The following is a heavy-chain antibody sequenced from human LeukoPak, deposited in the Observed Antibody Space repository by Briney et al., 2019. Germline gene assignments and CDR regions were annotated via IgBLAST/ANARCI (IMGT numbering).Heavy chain of an antibody. CDR1: GFTFSSYS. V-gene: IGHV3-48*04. J-gene: IGHJ4*02. D-gene: IGHD3-10*01. CDR2: ISSGSSTI. CDR3: AREVLASDY. Sequence: GGSLRLSCAASGFTFSSYSMNWVHQAPGKGLEWVSSISSGSSTIYYADSAKGRFTISRDSAKNSLYLQMNSLRAEDTAVYYCAREVLASDYWGQGTLVTVSS.